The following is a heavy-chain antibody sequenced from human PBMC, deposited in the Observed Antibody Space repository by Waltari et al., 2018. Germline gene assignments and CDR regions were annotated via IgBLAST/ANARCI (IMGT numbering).Heavy chain of an antibody. D-gene: IGHD5-18*01. J-gene: IGHJ6*02. V-gene: IGHV4-38-2*01. CDR1: GYSISSGYY. Sequence: QVQLQESGPGLVKPSETLSLTCAVSGYSISSGYYWGWIRQPPGTGQEWIGSIYHSGSTYYNPSLKSRVTISVDTSKNQFSLKLSSVTAADTAVYYCARVPLDTAMVRRPYYYYGMDVWGQGTTVTVSS. CDR2: IYHSGST. CDR3: ARVPLDTAMVRRPYYYYGMDV.